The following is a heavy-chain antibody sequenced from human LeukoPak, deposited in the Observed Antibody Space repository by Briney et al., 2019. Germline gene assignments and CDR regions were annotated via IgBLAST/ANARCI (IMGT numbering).Heavy chain of an antibody. CDR2: IYYSGST. CDR1: GGSISSYY. CDR3: ARVRPSYHSSGYYYKTYDH. J-gene: IGHJ1*01. D-gene: IGHD3-22*01. V-gene: IGHV4-59*01. Sequence: SETLSLTCTVSGGSISSYYWSWIRQPPGKGLEWIGYIYYSGSTNYNPSLKSRVTISVDTSKNQFSLKLSSVTAADTAVYYCARVRPSYHSSGYYYKTYDHWGQGPLVTVSS.